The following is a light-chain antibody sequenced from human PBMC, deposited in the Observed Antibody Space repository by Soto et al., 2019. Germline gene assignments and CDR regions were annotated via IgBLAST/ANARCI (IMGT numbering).Light chain of an antibody. CDR2: GAS. Sequence: LLMQSPGTLSLSPGERATLSCRASQSVNNNFLAWYQQKPGQAPRLLIYGASSRATGIPDKFSGSGSGTDFTLTISRLEPEDFAVYFCQQYGRTPRTFGQGTKVDIK. CDR3: QQYGRTPRT. V-gene: IGKV3-20*01. J-gene: IGKJ1*01. CDR1: QSVNNNF.